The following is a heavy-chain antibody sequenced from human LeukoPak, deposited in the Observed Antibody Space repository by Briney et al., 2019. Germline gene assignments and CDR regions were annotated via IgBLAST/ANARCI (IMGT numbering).Heavy chain of an antibody. V-gene: IGHV4-59*01. J-gene: IGHJ4*02. D-gene: IGHD3-22*01. CDR2: IYYSGST. CDR3: ARDYGYYYDSSGYYDY. CDR1: GGSISSYY. Sequence: SETLSLTCTVSGGSISSYYWSWIRQPPGKGLEWIGYIYYSGSTHYNPSLKSRVTISVDTSKNQFSLKLSSVTAADTAVYYCARDYGYYYDSSGYYDYWGQGTLVTVSS.